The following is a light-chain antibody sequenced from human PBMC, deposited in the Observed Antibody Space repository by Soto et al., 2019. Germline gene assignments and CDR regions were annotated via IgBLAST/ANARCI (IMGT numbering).Light chain of an antibody. V-gene: IGKV1-39*01. Sequence: DIQMTQSPSSLSASIGDRVTITCRASQRIATYVNWYQQKPGEAPKLLIYAASSLQSGVPSRFSGSGSLTDSTLNISSLQPEDYATYYCQQTFSTPPYTFGQGTKVEIK. J-gene: IGKJ2*01. CDR1: QRIATY. CDR3: QQTFSTPPYT. CDR2: AAS.